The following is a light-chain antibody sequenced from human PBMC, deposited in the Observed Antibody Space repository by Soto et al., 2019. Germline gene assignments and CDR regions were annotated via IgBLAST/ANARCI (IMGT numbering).Light chain of an antibody. CDR2: DAS. J-gene: IGKJ3*01. CDR1: QSVSSY. V-gene: IGKV3-11*01. CDR3: KQRSNWPST. Sequence: EIVLTQSPATLSLSPWERATLSCMASQSVSSYLAWYQQKPGQAPRLLIYDASNRATGIPARFSGSGSGTDFTLTISSLEPEDFAVYYCKQRSNWPSTFGPGTKVDIK.